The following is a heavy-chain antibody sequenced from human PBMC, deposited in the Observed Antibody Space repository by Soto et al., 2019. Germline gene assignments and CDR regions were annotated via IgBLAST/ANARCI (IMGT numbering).Heavy chain of an antibody. D-gene: IGHD6-13*01. J-gene: IGHJ4*02. Sequence: TLSLTCAVYGGSFSGYYWSWIRQPTGKGLEWIGEINHSGSTNYNPSLKSRVTISVDTSKNQFSLKLSSVTAADTAVYYCARDRGKSEAAAGYFDYWGQGTRVTVSS. CDR1: GGSFSGYY. CDR2: INHSGST. CDR3: ARDRGKSEAAAGYFDY. V-gene: IGHV4-34*01.